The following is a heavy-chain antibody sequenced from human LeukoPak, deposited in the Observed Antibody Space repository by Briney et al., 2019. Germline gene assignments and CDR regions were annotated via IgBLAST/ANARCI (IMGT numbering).Heavy chain of an antibody. V-gene: IGHV3-30*04. J-gene: IGHJ4*02. Sequence: RGSLRLSCAASGFTFSSYAMHWVRQAPGKGLEWVAVISYDGSNKYYADSVKGRFTISRDNSKNTLFLQLNSLRTEDTAVYYCARESSSSYPVAYYFDYWGQGTLVTVSS. CDR1: GFTFSSYA. CDR2: ISYDGSNK. CDR3: ARESSSSYPVAYYFDY. D-gene: IGHD6-6*01.